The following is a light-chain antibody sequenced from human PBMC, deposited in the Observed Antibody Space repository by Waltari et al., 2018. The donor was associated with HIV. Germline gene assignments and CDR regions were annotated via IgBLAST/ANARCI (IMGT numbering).Light chain of an antibody. CDR2: DAS. Sequence: EVVLTQSPGTVSVSPGESATLSCRTSQSISNNLVWYQMKPGQAPRLVIYDASTRATGIPVRFSGSGSGTEFTLTIASLQSEDFAVYLCQQYNNWPRTFGQGTK. CDR1: QSISNN. CDR3: QQYNNWPRT. J-gene: IGKJ1*01. V-gene: IGKV3-15*01.